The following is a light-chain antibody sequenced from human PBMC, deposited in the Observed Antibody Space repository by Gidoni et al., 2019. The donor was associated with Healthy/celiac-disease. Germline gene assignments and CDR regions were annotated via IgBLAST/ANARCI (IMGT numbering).Light chain of an antibody. J-gene: IGKJ4*01. Sequence: QMTQSPSSLSASVGDRVTITCRASQSISSYLNWYQQKPGKAPKLLIYAASSLQSGVPSRFSGSGSGTDFTLTISSLQPEDFATYYCQQSYSTLLTFGGGTKVEIK. CDR1: QSISSY. CDR2: AAS. CDR3: QQSYSTLLT. V-gene: IGKV1-39*01.